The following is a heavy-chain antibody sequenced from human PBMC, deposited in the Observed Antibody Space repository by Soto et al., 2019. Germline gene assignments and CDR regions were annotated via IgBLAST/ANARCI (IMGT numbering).Heavy chain of an antibody. CDR2: IYYSGGT. Sequence: SETLSLTCTVSGGSISGYYWIWIRQPPGKGLEWIGYIYYSGGTKYNTSPKSRVTISVDTSKNQFSLRLSSVTAADTAVYYCARDLGSGYDLAMDVWGQGTTVTVSS. V-gene: IGHV4-59*01. CDR3: ARDLGSGYDLAMDV. D-gene: IGHD5-12*01. CDR1: GGSISGYY. J-gene: IGHJ6*02.